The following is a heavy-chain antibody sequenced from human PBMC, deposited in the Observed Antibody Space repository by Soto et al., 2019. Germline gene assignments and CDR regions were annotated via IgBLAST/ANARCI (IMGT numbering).Heavy chain of an antibody. CDR2: ITSTSTYI. V-gene: IGHV3-21*01. CDR3: ARDGARDRGDKGFDY. Sequence: EVQLVESGGGLVRPGGSLRLSCAASGFTFSSYTMHWVRQAPGKGLEWVSSITSTSTYIYYTDSLKGRFTISRDNANNSLFLQMNNLGPGETAVYYCARDGARDRGDKGFDYWGQGTVVTVSS. CDR1: GFTFSSYT. D-gene: IGHD2-21*02. J-gene: IGHJ4*02.